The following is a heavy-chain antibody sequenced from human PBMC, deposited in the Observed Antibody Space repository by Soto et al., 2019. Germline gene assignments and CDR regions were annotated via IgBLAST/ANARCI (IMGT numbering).Heavy chain of an antibody. V-gene: IGHV3-53*01. Sequence: PGGSLRLSCAASGFTVSSNYMSWVRQAPGKGLEWVSVIYSGGTTHYADSVKGRFTISRDNSKNTLYLQMNSLRAEDTAVYYCARDLFDLDGMDVWGQGTTVTVSS. CDR2: IYSGGTT. CDR1: GFTVSSNY. CDR3: ARDLFDLDGMDV. D-gene: IGHD3-9*01. J-gene: IGHJ6*02.